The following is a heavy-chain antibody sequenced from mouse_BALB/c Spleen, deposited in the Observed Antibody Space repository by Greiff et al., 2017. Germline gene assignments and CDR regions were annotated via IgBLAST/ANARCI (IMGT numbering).Heavy chain of an antibody. CDR3: AREESAYGYDAMDY. CDR2: IWAGGST. J-gene: IGHJ4*01. Sequence: VKVVESGPGLVAPSQSLSITCTVSGFSLTSYGVHWVRQPPGKGLEWLGVIWAGGSTNYNSALMSRLSISKDNSKSQVFLKMNSLQTDDTAMYYCAREESAYGYDAMDYWGQGTSVTVSS. V-gene: IGHV2-9*02. CDR1: GFSLTSYG. D-gene: IGHD1-2*01.